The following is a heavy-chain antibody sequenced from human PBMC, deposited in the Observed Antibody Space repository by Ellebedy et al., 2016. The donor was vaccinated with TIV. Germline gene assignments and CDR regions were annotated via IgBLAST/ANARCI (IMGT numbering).Heavy chain of an antibody. V-gene: IGHV1-8*01. CDR3: TRGGTTGFDP. J-gene: IGHJ5*02. CDR1: GYTFTSYD. Sequence: AASVKVSCNASGYTFTSYDIHWVRQATGQGLEWMGWMNPKSGKTGYAKKFQDRVTMTTNTSINAAYMNVSRLRFEDTAVNYCTRGGTTGFDPWGQGTLVIVSS. CDR2: MNPKSGKT. D-gene: IGHD1-14*01.